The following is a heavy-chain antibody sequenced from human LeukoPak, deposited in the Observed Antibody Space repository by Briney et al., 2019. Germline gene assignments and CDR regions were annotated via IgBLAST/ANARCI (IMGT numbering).Heavy chain of an antibody. CDR3: ARDRVTTVTRYYYYYGMDV. V-gene: IGHV4-31*03. Sequence: SETLSLTCTVSGGSIGSGGYYWSWIRQHPGKGLEWMGYIYYRGSTYYNPSLKSRVTISVDTSKNQFSLKLSSVTAADTAVYYCARDRVTTVTRYYYYYGMDVWGKGTTVTVSS. CDR1: GGSIGSGGYY. D-gene: IGHD4-17*01. J-gene: IGHJ6*04. CDR2: IYYRGST.